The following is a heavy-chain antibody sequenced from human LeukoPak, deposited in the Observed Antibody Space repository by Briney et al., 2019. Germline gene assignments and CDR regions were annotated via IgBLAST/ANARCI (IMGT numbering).Heavy chain of an antibody. Sequence: ASVKVSCKASGYIITSYYMHWVRQAPGQGLDWMGIINPSGGSTSYAQKFQGRVTMTRDTSTSTVYMELSSLRSEDTAVYYCARENTAMVSPTFDYWGQGTLVTVSS. J-gene: IGHJ4*02. CDR3: ARENTAMVSPTFDY. V-gene: IGHV1-46*01. D-gene: IGHD5-18*01. CDR2: INPSGGST. CDR1: GYIITSYY.